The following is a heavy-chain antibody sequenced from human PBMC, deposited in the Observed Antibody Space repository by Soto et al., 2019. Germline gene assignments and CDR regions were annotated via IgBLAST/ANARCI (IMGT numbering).Heavy chain of an antibody. CDR3: ARPSRGYCSGGSCLSFDY. D-gene: IGHD2-15*01. Sequence: QVQLVQSGAEVKKPGSSVKVSCKASGGTFNSYAMHWVRQAPGQRLEWMGWINAGNGNTKYSQKFQGRVTITRDTSASTAYMELSSLRSEDTAVYYCARPSRGYCSGGSCLSFDYWGQGTLVTVSS. V-gene: IGHV1-3*01. CDR2: INAGNGNT. CDR1: GGTFNSYA. J-gene: IGHJ4*02.